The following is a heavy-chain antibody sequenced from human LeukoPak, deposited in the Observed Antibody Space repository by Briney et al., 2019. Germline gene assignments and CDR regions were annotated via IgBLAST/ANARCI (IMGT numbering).Heavy chain of an antibody. V-gene: IGHV1-2*06. D-gene: IGHD2-2*01. J-gene: IGHJ4*02. Sequence: ASVKVSCKASGYTYTGYYMHWVRQAPGQGLEWMGRINPNSGGTNYAQKFQGRVTMTRDTSISTAYMDLSRLRSDGTALYYSARAFHDGSSTSCHECYYFDYWGQGTLVTVSS. CDR1: GYTYTGYY. CDR3: ARAFHDGSSTSCHECYYFDY. CDR2: INPNSGGT.